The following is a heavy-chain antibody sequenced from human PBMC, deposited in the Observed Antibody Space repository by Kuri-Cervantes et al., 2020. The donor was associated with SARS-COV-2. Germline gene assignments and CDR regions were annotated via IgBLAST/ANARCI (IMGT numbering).Heavy chain of an antibody. J-gene: IGHJ4*02. D-gene: IGHD1-1*01. Sequence: LSLTCAASGFTFSSYSMNWVRQAPGKGLEWVSYISSSSSTIYYADSVKGRFTISRDNAKNSLYLQMNSLRAEDTAVYYCARGSKLEPVWGQGTLVTVSS. CDR3: ARGSKLEPV. V-gene: IGHV3-48*01. CDR2: ISSSSSTI. CDR1: GFTFSSYS.